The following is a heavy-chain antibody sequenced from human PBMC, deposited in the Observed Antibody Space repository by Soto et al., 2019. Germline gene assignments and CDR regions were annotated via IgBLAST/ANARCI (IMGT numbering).Heavy chain of an antibody. Sequence: GGSLRLSCAASGFTFSSYAMGWVRQAPGEGLQWVSSITGSGRSTYYADSVKGRFTISRDNSKNTLYLQMNSVTAEDTALYYCVARPSADNGNVFDYWGQGTLVTVSS. J-gene: IGHJ4*02. D-gene: IGHD4-4*01. V-gene: IGHV3-23*01. CDR3: VARPSADNGNVFDY. CDR1: GFTFSSYA. CDR2: ITGSGRST.